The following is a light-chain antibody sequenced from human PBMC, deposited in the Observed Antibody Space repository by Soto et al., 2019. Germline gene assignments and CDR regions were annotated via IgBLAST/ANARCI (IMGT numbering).Light chain of an antibody. CDR2: DVS. CDR3: QQRSNWPLFT. J-gene: IGKJ3*01. CDR1: QNVSSF. V-gene: IGKV3-11*01. Sequence: VLTQSPATLSLSPGERATLSCRASQNVSSFLGWYQQKPGQPPRLLIYDVSDRATGIPARFSGSGSGTAFTLTISSLEPEDFAVYYCQQRSNWPLFTFGPGTKVDIK.